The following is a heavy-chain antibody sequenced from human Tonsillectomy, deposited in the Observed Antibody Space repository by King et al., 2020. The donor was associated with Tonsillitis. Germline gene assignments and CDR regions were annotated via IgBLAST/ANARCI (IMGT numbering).Heavy chain of an antibody. CDR1: GFTFSNSW. D-gene: IGHD3-22*01. CDR2: IKSKTEGGTT. J-gene: IGHJ4*02. V-gene: IGHV3-15*01. Sequence: VQLVESGGGLVKPGGSLRLSCAVSGFTFSNSWMSWVRQAPGKGLEWVGRIKSKTEGGTTDYAAPVKGRFTTSRDDSNTTLYLQMNSLKTEDTAVYYCTTVRDESSGYPNYWGQGTLVTVPS. CDR3: TTVRDESSGYPNY.